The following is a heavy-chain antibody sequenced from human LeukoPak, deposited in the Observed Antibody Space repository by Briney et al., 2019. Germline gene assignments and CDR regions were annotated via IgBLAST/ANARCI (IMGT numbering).Heavy chain of an antibody. CDR1: GFIVSSNY. J-gene: IGHJ4*02. CDR3: ARSWDARLNFDY. CDR2: IYSGGST. Sequence: GGSRRLSCAASGFIVSSNYMNWVRQAPGKGLEWVSVIYSGGSTYYADSVKGRFTISRDNSKNTLYLQMNSLRAEDTAVYYCARSWDARLNFDYWGQGTLVTVSS. V-gene: IGHV3-53*05. D-gene: IGHD1-26*01.